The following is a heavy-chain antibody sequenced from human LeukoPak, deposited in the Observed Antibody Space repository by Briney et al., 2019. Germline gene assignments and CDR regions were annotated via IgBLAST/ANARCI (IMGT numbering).Heavy chain of an antibody. J-gene: IGHJ4*02. CDR1: GFTFSTYT. D-gene: IGHD2-15*01. CDR3: ARDPTAYCSGGSCFGDY. V-gene: IGHV3-64*01. Sequence: GGSLRLSCAASGFTFSTYTMHWVRQAPGKGLEYVSAISSDGVNTYYANSVKGRFTISRDNSKNTLYLQMGSLRGEDMAVYYCARDPTAYCSGGSCFGDYWGQGTLVTVSS. CDR2: ISSDGVNT.